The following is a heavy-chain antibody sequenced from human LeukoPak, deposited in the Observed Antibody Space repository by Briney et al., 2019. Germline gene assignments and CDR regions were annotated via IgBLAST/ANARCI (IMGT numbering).Heavy chain of an antibody. CDR2: IYPDESNI. Sequence: GESLKISCKGSGYGFPTYWIAWVRQMPGKGLEWMGIIYPDESNIRHSPSFQGQVTISADKSISTAYLQWRSLKASDTAMYYCARPPSRGYSSSFEYWGQGTLVTVSS. J-gene: IGHJ4*02. V-gene: IGHV5-51*01. CDR1: GYGFPTYW. D-gene: IGHD2-2*03. CDR3: ARPPSRGYSSSFEY.